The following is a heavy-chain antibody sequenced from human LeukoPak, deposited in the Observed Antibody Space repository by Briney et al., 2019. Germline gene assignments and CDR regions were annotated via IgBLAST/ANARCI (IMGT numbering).Heavy chain of an antibody. CDR2: IYYGGST. CDR3: ARVSVVRGYFQY. CDR1: GGSFSGYY. J-gene: IGHJ4*02. Sequence: SETLSLTCAVYGGSFSGYYWSWIRQPPGKGLEWIGYIYYGGSTSYNPSLKSRVTISVDTSKNQFSLKLSSVTAADTAVYYCARVSVVRGYFQYWGQGTLVTVSS. V-gene: IGHV4-59*01. D-gene: IGHD3-10*01.